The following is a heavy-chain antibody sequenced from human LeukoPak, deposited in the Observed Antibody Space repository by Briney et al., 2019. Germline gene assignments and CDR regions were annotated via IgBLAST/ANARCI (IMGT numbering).Heavy chain of an antibody. D-gene: IGHD3-10*01. CDR3: ARPMVRGAEYYYYGMDV. CDR2: ISYDGSNK. CDR1: GFTFSSYA. J-gene: IGHJ6*02. Sequence: GGSLRLSCAASGFTFSSYAMHWVRQAPGKGLEWVAVISYDGSNKYYADSVKGRFTISRDNSKNTLYLQMNSLRAEDTAVYYCARPMVRGAEYYYYGMDVWGQGTTVTVSS. V-gene: IGHV3-30*04.